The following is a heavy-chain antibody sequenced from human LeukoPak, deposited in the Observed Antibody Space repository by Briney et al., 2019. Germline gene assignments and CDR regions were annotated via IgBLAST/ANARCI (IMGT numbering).Heavy chain of an antibody. CDR2: INPTDGAT. CDR3: ASEQRGGLSANLGGLFASYYTYYYMDV. J-gene: IGHJ6*03. CDR1: GYTFTMFY. Sequence: GASVKVSCKASGYTFTMFYIHWVRQAPGQGLEWMGMINPTDGATTYAQRFQGRVTMTRDMSTTTVNMDLRSLRFEDTAVYFCASEQRGGLSANLGGLFASYYTYYYMDVWGRGTTVTVSS. V-gene: IGHV1-46*01. D-gene: IGHD3-16*01.